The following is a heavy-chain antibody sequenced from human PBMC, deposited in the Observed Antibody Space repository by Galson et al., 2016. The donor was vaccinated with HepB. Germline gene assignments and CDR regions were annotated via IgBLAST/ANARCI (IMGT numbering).Heavy chain of an antibody. CDR2: ISYDGRNK. CDR1: GFTFSSYG. J-gene: IGHJ4*02. D-gene: IGHD1-1*01. V-gene: IGHV3-33*05. Sequence: SLRLSCAASGFTFSSYGIHWVRQAPGKGLEWVAFISYDGRNKYYADSVKGRFTISRDNSKSTVHLQMNSLRVEDTAVYYCARDKNDRFDYWGQGTLVTVSS. CDR3: ARDKNDRFDY.